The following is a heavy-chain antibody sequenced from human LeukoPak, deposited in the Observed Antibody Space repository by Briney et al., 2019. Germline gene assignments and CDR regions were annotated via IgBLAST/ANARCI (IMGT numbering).Heavy chain of an antibody. Sequence: SETLSLTCTVSGGSISSYYWSWIRQPPGKGLEWIGYIYYSGSTNYNPSLKSRVTISVDTSKNQFSLKLSSVTAADTAVYSCARDSSGYPTFDYWGQGTLVTVSS. V-gene: IGHV4-59*01. D-gene: IGHD3-22*01. CDR2: IYYSGST. J-gene: IGHJ4*02. CDR1: GGSISSYY. CDR3: ARDSSGYPTFDY.